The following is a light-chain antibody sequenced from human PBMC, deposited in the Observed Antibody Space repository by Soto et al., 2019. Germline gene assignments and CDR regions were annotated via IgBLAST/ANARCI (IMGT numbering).Light chain of an antibody. J-gene: IGKJ1*01. Sequence: EIVFAQSPATRCLSPGEITTLSVSASQSVSSYLAWYQQKPGQAPRLLIYDASNRATGIPARFSGSGSGTGFTLTISSLEPEDFAVYYWQQRSKWPRTFGQGTKVDIK. V-gene: IGKV3-11*01. CDR3: QQRSKWPRT. CDR1: QSVSSY. CDR2: DAS.